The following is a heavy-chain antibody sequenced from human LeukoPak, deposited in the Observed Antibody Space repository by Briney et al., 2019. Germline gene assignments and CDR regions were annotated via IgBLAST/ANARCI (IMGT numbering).Heavy chain of an antibody. Sequence: GGPLRLSCGASVISFSSYEMNWLREAPGKGLEWISCISRSCCTMYYADSVKGRLIISRENAKNSLYLQMNSLRAEDTAVYYCASGFRDTAMFLDYWGQGTLVTVSS. CDR3: ASGFRDTAMFLDY. CDR2: ISRSCCTM. D-gene: IGHD5-18*01. V-gene: IGHV3-48*03. CDR1: VISFSSYE. J-gene: IGHJ4*02.